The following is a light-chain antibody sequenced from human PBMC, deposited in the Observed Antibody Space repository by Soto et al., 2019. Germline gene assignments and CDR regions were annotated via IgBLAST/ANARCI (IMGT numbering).Light chain of an antibody. J-gene: IGKJ4*01. CDR3: QQYGSSPVT. V-gene: IGKV3D-20*01. CDR1: QSVSSSY. Sequence: EIVLTQSPATLSLSPGERATLSCWASQSVSSSYLAWYQQKPGLAPRLLIYDASSTAPGIPDRFSGSGSGTDFTLTSSRLEPEDFAVYYCQQYGSSPVTFGGGTKVEIK. CDR2: DAS.